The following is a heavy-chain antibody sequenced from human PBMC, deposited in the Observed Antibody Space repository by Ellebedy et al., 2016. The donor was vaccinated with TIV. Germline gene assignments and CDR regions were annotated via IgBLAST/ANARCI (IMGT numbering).Heavy chain of an antibody. CDR2: ISSDGSNK. J-gene: IGHJ4*02. D-gene: IGHD3-10*01. CDR1: GFPFRSHG. CDR3: ARGGSSGSSDY. Sequence: GESLKISXVASGFPFRSHGIYWVRQAPGKGLEWVAVISSDGSNKYYADSVKGRFTISSDNSKNTLYLQMNSLRTDDMAVYYCARGGSSGSSDYWGQGTLVTVSS. V-gene: IGHV3-30*03.